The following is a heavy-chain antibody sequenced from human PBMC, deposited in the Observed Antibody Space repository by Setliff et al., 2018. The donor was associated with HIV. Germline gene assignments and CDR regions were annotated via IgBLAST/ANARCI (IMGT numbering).Heavy chain of an antibody. CDR1: GYTFINFY. CDR3: VKDGGPWGSGD. J-gene: IGHJ4*02. V-gene: IGHV1-2*06. Sequence: ASVKVSCKASGYTFINFYIYWVRQAPGQGLEWVGRISPNSGRTDYSQKFQGRVSMTRDTSTNTAYLDLTNLTSDDTAVYFCVKDGGPWGSGDWGQGTLVTV. CDR2: ISPNSGRT. D-gene: IGHD7-27*01.